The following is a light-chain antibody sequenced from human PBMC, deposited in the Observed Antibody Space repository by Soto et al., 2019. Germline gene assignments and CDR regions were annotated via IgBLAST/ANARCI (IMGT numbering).Light chain of an antibody. CDR2: AAS. CDR1: QSISSY. CDR3: QHSYSTPWT. Sequence: DIQMTQSPSSLSASVGDRVTITCRASQSISSYLNWYQQKPGKAPKLLIHAASSLQSGVPSRFSGSGSGTDFTLTISSLQPEDFATYYCQHSYSTPWTFGQGTEVELK. J-gene: IGKJ1*01. V-gene: IGKV1-39*01.